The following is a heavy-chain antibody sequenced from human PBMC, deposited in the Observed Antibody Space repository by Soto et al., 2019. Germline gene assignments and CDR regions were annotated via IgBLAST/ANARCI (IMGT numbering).Heavy chain of an antibody. D-gene: IGHD6-6*01. CDR3: ARAPLARHDTLRSAFDI. CDR2: IYSSGST. CDR1: GGSLSSGDYY. Sequence: SETLPLTCTVSGGSLSSGDYYWSWIRHPPGKGLEWIGYIYSSGSTYYNPSLKSRVTISVETSKNQFSLKLSSVTAADTAVYYCARAPLARHDTLRSAFDIWAQGTMVTVSS. V-gene: IGHV4-30-4*01. J-gene: IGHJ3*02.